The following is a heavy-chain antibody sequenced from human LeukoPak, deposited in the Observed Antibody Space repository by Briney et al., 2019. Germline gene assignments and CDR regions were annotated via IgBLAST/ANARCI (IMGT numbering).Heavy chain of an antibody. CDR3: AKLRTVTTWDYYYGMDV. V-gene: IGHV3-23*01. Sequence: GGSLRLSCAASGFTFSSYAMSWVRQAPGKGLEWVSAISGSGGSTYYADSVKGRFTISRDNSKNTLYLQMNSLRAEDTAVYYCAKLRTVTTWDYYYGMDVWGQGTTVTVSS. J-gene: IGHJ6*02. CDR2: ISGSGGST. CDR1: GFTFSSYA. D-gene: IGHD4-17*01.